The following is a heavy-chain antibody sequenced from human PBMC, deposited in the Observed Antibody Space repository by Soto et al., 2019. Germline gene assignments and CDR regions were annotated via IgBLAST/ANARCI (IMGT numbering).Heavy chain of an antibody. D-gene: IGHD6-13*01. CDR2: ISSSSSTI. CDR1: GCTFIIYI. J-gene: IGHJ5*02. V-gene: IGHV3-48*01. Sequence: ASLRRSCAASGCTFIIYIMNWVRQAPGKGLEWVSYISSSSSTIYYADSVKGRFTISRDNAKNSLYLQMNSLRAEDTAVYYCARHPERIAEIGWFDPWGQGTLVTVSS. CDR3: ARHPERIAEIGWFDP.